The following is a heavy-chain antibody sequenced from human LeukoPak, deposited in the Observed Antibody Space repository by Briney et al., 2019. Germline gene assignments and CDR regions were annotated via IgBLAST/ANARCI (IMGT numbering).Heavy chain of an antibody. V-gene: IGHV4-39*01. J-gene: IGHJ4*02. CDR1: GGSIYSTTFY. CDR2: MYYDGST. CDR3: ARRSDSGSDDGEDYFDY. Sequence: SETLSLTCTVSGGSIYSTTFYWGWIRQPPGKGLEWIGSMYYDGSTYHNPSLKSRVTISVDTSDNQFSLKLTSVTAADTAVYFCARRSDSGSDDGEDYFDYWGQGTLVTVSS. D-gene: IGHD1-26*01.